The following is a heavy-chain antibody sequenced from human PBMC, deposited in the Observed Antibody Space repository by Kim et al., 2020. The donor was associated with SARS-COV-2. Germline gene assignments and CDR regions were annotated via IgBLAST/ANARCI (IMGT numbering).Heavy chain of an antibody. D-gene: IGHD4-17*01. CDR1: GGTFSSYA. V-gene: IGHV1-69*13. CDR3: ARAATVTTAPRHWDYFYYYCMDV. CDR2: IIPIFGTA. J-gene: IGHJ6*02. Sequence: SVKVSCKASGGTFSSYAISWVRQAPGQGLEWMGGIIPIFGTANYAQKFQGRVTITADESTSTAYMELSSLRSENTAVYYCARAATVTTAPRHWDYFYYYCMDVWGQGTPVTVSS.